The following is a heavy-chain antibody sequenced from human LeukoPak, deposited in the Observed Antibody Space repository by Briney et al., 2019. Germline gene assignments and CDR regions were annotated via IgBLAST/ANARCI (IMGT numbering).Heavy chain of an antibody. V-gene: IGHV2-26*01. CDR2: IFSNDEK. D-gene: IGHD4-17*01. Sequence: ESGPVLVKPTETLTLTYTVSGFSLSNAGMSVSWIRQPPGKALEWLAHIFSNDEKSYSTSLKSRLTISKDTSKSKVVLTMTNMDPVDTATYYCARTRTYGDPFDYWGQGTLVTVSS. CDR1: GFSLSNAGMS. J-gene: IGHJ4*02. CDR3: ARTRTYGDPFDY.